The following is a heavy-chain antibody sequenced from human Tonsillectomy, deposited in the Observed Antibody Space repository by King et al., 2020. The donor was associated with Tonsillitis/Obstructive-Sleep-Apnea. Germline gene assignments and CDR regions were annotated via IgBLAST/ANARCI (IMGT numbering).Heavy chain of an antibody. Sequence: VQLVESGGGVVQPGRSLRLSCAASGFTFSSYAMHWVRQAPGKGLEWVAVISYDGTNKYYGDSVKGRFTISRDSSKNTLYLQMNSLRDEDTAVYYCARSWEDQLLFSPNWFDPWGRGTLVTVSS. CDR1: GFTFSSYA. D-gene: IGHD2-2*01. CDR2: ISYDGTNK. J-gene: IGHJ5*02. CDR3: ARSWEDQLLFSPNWFDP. V-gene: IGHV3-30*01.